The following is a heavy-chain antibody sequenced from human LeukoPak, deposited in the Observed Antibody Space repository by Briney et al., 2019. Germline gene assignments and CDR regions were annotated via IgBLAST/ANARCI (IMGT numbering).Heavy chain of an antibody. CDR3: ARTTEGYCSGGNCYYYYYYMDV. J-gene: IGHJ6*03. D-gene: IGHD2-15*01. Sequence: SETLSHTCTVSGASISSSYYWGWIRQPPGKGLEWIGYIHYSGSTSYNPSLKSRVTISVDTSKNQFSLKLRFVTPADTAVFYCARTTEGYCSGGNCYYYYYYMDVWGKGTTVTVSS. CDR2: IHYSGST. V-gene: IGHV4-61*01. CDR1: GASISSSYY.